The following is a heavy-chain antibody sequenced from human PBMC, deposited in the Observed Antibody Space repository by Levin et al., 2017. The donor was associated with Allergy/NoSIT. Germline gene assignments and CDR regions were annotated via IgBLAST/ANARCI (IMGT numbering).Heavy chain of an antibody. CDR3: AKDAYCSGGSCYQFDY. CDR2: ISYDGSNK. CDR1: GFTFSSYG. J-gene: IGHJ4*02. D-gene: IGHD2-15*01. V-gene: IGHV3-30*18. Sequence: LSLTCAASGFTFSSYGMHWVRQAPGKGLEWVAVISYDGSNKYYADSVKGRFTISRDNSKNTLYLQMNSLRAEDTAVYYCAKDAYCSGGSCYQFDYWGQGTLVTVSS.